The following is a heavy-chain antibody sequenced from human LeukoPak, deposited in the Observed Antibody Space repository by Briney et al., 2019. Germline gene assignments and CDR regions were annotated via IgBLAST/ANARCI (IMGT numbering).Heavy chain of an antibody. Sequence: GGSLRLSCAASGFTFSSYSMNWVRQAPGKGLEWVSAISGSGGSTYYADSVKGRFTISRDNSKNTLYLQMNSLRAEDTAVYYCARARTLRGEIYFDYWGQGSLVTVSS. CDR1: GFTFSSYS. J-gene: IGHJ4*02. CDR2: ISGSGGST. D-gene: IGHD3-10*01. V-gene: IGHV3-23*01. CDR3: ARARTLRGEIYFDY.